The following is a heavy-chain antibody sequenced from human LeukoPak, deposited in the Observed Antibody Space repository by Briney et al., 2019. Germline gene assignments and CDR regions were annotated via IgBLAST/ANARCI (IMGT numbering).Heavy chain of an antibody. J-gene: IGHJ4*02. Sequence: GASVKVSCKAYGYTFSGYYMHWVRQAPGQGLEWMGWINPNNGGTKYEQKFQGRVTMTRDTSINTAYMELTRLRSDDTAVYYCAVWKGYVEFWSGPFDYWGQGTLVTVSS. CDR3: AVWKGYVEFWSGPFDY. V-gene: IGHV1-2*02. D-gene: IGHD3-3*01. CDR2: INPNNGGT. CDR1: GYTFSGYY.